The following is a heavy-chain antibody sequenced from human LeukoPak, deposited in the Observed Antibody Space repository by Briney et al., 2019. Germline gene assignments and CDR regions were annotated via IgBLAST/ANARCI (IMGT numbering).Heavy chain of an antibody. J-gene: IGHJ4*02. CDR1: IYSISSYY. CDR3: AGSYNWSDDFDY. CDR2: IFYSGST. V-gene: IGHV4-59*01. D-gene: IGHD1-1*01. Sequence: SETLSLTCTGSIYSISSYYWSWLRQPPGKGLVWVGYIFYSGSTNYNPSLKSRVTISVDTSKNQLSLKLNSVTAADTAVYYCAGSYNWSDDFDYWGPGTLVTVSS.